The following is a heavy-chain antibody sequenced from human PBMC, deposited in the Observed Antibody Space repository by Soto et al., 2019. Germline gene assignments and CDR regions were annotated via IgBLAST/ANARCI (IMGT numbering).Heavy chain of an antibody. D-gene: IGHD3-10*01. V-gene: IGHV3-30*09. Sequence: QVQLVESGGGVVQPGRSLRLSCAASGFTFSSYAMHWVRQAPGKGLEWVAVISSDGSDKYYADSVKGRFAISRDNSKNTLYVQLNRMTAEDTALYYCARDRQYGAGFIDVWGQGTTVTVSS. CDR3: ARDRQYGAGFIDV. J-gene: IGHJ6*02. CDR1: GFTFSSYA. CDR2: ISSDGSDK.